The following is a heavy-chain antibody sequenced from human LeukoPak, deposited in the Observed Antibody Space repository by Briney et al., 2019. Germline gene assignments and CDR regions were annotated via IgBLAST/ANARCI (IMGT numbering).Heavy chain of an antibody. CDR2: IFHGGST. D-gene: IGHD3-3*01. CDR3: ARERRYDFAPFYFYMDV. Sequence: PSETLSLTCAVSGYSISSGYYWVWIRQPPGKGLEWIGSIFHGGSTYYNPSLKSRITISVDTSKNQFSLKLSSVTAADTAVYYCARERRYDFAPFYFYMDVWGKGTTVTVSS. V-gene: IGHV4-38-2*02. J-gene: IGHJ6*03. CDR1: GYSISSGYY.